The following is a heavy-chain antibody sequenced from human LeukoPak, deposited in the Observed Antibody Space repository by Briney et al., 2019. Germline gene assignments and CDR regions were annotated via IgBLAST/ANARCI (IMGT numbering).Heavy chain of an antibody. J-gene: IGHJ4*02. Sequence: GGSLRLSCAASEFSVGSNYMTWVRQAPGKGLEWVSLIYSGGSTYYADSVKGRFTISRDNSKNTLYLQMNSLRAEDTAVYYCAKLPASAPITMIVGPPDYWGQGTLVTVSS. CDR2: IYSGGST. V-gene: IGHV3-66*04. D-gene: IGHD3-22*01. CDR1: EFSVGSNY. CDR3: AKLPASAPITMIVGPPDY.